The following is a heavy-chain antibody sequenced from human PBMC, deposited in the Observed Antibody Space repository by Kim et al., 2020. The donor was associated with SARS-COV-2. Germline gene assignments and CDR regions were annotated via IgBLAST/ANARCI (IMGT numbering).Heavy chain of an antibody. CDR3: ARSSGWSFYGMDV. D-gene: IGHD6-19*01. Sequence: YADLVKGLFTISRDNARNSLYLHMSSLRAEDTAVYYCARSSGWSFYGMDVWGQGTTVTVSS. J-gene: IGHJ6*02. V-gene: IGHV3-11*03.